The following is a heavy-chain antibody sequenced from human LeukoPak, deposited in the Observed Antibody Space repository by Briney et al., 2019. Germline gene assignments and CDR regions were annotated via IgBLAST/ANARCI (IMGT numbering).Heavy chain of an antibody. J-gene: IGHJ3*02. V-gene: IGHV4-61*02. CDR1: GGSISSGSYY. D-gene: IGHD3-3*01. CDR3: ARDAINFWSGYRYHDAFDI. CDR2: IYTSGST. Sequence: PSETLSLTCTVSGGSISSGSYYWSWIRQPAGKGLEWIGRIYTSGSTNYNPSLKSRVTISVDTSKNQFSLKLSSVTAADTAVYYCARDAINFWSGYRYHDAFDIWGQGTMVTVSS.